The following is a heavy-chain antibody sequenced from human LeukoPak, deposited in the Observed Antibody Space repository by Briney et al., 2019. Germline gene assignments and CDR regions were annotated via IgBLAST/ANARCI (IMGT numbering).Heavy chain of an antibody. V-gene: IGHV4-59*12. CDR3: ARDPYDILTGPNEVI. CDR2: IYYSGST. D-gene: IGHD3-9*01. J-gene: IGHJ3*02. Sequence: SETLSLTCTVSGGSISSYYWSWIRQPPGKGLEWIGYIYYSGSTNYNPSLKSRVTISVDTSKNQFSLKLSSVTAADTAVYYCARDPYDILTGPNEVIWGQGTMVTVSS. CDR1: GGSISSYY.